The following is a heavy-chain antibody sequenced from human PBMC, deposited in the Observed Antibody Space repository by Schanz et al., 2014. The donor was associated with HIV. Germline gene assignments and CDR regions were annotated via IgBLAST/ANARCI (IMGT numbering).Heavy chain of an antibody. D-gene: IGHD6-19*01. CDR2: ISSGNRYI. CDR3: AKTSYGWYFDY. V-gene: IGHV3-21*04. CDR1: GFTFSTYS. Sequence: EVQLVESGGGLVKPGGSLRLSCAGSGFTFSTYSMNWVRRAPGKGLEWVSAISSGNRYIYYADSVKGRFTISRDNAKNSLYLQMNSLRAEDTAIYYCAKTSYGWYFDYWGQGTLVTVSS. J-gene: IGHJ4*02.